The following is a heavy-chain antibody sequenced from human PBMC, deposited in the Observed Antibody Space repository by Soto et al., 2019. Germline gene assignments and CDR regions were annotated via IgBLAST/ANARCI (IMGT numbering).Heavy chain of an antibody. CDR1: GGSISSYC. J-gene: IGHJ4*02. CDR3: ARGVGRYGSNLDY. D-gene: IGHD1-26*01. CDR2: ICNSGGT. Sequence: QVQLQESGPGLVKPSETLSLTCTVSGGSISSYCWSWVRQPPGEGLEWIANICNSGGTNYNPSLKSRVVISVETSRNQFSLKLGSVTAADTAVYYCARGVGRYGSNLDYWGQGTLVTVSS. V-gene: IGHV4-59*01.